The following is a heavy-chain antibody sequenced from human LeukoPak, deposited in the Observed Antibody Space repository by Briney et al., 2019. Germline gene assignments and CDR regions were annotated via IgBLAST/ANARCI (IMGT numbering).Heavy chain of an antibody. D-gene: IGHD3-10*01. Sequence: SETLSLTCAVYGGSFSGYYWSWIRQPPGKGLEWIGYIYYSGSTNYNPSLKSRVTISVDTSKNQFSLKLSSVTAADTAVYYCARHRTRGLYGSATGRFDPWGQGTLVTVSS. J-gene: IGHJ5*02. V-gene: IGHV4-59*08. CDR2: IYYSGST. CDR3: ARHRTRGLYGSATGRFDP. CDR1: GGSFSGYY.